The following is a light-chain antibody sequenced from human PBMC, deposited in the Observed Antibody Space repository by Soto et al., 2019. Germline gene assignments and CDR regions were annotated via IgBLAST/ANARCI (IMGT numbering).Light chain of an antibody. CDR1: QSVSSN. J-gene: IGKJ1*01. CDR3: QQYDNWPRT. Sequence: EIVMTQSPATLSVSPGERATLSCWASQSVSSNFAWYQQKSGQAPRLLMYGASTRASGIPARFSGSGSGTEFTLTISSLQSEDFAVYYCQQYDNWPRTFGQGTQVEIK. CDR2: GAS. V-gene: IGKV3-15*01.